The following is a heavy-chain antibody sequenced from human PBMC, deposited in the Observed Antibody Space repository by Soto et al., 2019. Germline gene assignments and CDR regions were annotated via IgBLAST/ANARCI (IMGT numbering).Heavy chain of an antibody. J-gene: IGHJ4*02. CDR2: IYYSGST. Sequence: SETLSLTCTVSGGSISSYYWSWIRQPPGKGLAWIGYIYYSGSTNYNPSLKSRVTISVNTSKNQFSLKLTSVTAADTAVYYCARVSSGWSYFDYWGQGTLVTVSS. CDR1: GGSISSYY. CDR3: ARVSSGWSYFDY. V-gene: IGHV4-59*01. D-gene: IGHD6-19*01.